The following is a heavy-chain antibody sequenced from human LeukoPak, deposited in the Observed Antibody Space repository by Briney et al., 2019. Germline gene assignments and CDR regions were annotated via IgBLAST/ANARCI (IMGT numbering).Heavy chain of an antibody. CDR2: ISYDGSNK. Sequence: GGSLRLSCAASGFTFSSYGMHWVRQAPGKGLEWVAVISYDGSNKYYADSVKGRFTISRDNSKNTLYLQMNSLRAEDTAVYYCAREFRGNTAMVTMFSPLDYWGQGTLVTVSS. CDR1: GFTFSSYG. CDR3: AREFRGNTAMVTMFSPLDY. D-gene: IGHD5-18*01. V-gene: IGHV3-30*03. J-gene: IGHJ4*02.